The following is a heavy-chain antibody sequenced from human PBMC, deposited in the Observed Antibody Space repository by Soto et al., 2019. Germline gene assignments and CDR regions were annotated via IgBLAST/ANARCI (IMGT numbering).Heavy chain of an antibody. D-gene: IGHD1-26*01. J-gene: IGHJ5*02. V-gene: IGHV5-51*01. CDR3: AKWPVGASRNWFDP. CDR2: IYPGDSGT. Sequence: PGESLKISCKVSGYSFTSYWIGCVRQMPGKGLEWMGIIYPGDSGTRYSPSFQGQVTISADKSISTAYLQWSSLKASDTAMYYCAKWPVGASRNWFDPWGQGTLVTVSS. CDR1: GYSFTSYW.